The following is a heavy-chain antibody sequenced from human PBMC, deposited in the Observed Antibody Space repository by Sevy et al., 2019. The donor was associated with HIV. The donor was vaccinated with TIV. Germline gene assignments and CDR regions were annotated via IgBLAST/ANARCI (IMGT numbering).Heavy chain of an antibody. D-gene: IGHD2-2*01. CDR3: ARDRGCSSTSCYADFDY. V-gene: IGHV6-1*01. CDR2: TYYRSKWYN. CDR1: GDSVSSNSAA. Sequence: QTLSLTCAISGDSVSSNSAAWNWIRQSPSRGLEWLGRTYYRSKWYNDYVVSVKSRITINPDTSKNQFSLQLNSVTPEDTAVYYCARDRGCSSTSCYADFDYWGQGTLVTVSS. J-gene: IGHJ4*02.